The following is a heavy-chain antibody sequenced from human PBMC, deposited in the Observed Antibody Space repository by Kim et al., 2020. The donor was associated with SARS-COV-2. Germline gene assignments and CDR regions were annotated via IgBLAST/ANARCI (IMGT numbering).Heavy chain of an antibody. CDR2: VHKDGGT. CDR3: ARRGTFTFDY. J-gene: IGHJ4*02. V-gene: IGHV4-39*01. Sequence: SETLSLTCSVSGGSVSSFSYYWGWIRQPPGKPLEWIATVHKDGGTFYNPSLKSRVTISADTSQNQFSLTMRSVTAADTAVYYCARRGTFTFDYWGQGTPVTVSS. D-gene: IGHD1-1*01. CDR1: GGSVSSFSYY.